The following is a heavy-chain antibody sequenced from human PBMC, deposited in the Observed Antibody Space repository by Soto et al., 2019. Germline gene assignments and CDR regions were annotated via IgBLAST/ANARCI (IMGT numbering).Heavy chain of an antibody. D-gene: IGHD5-18*01. V-gene: IGHV4-59*01. Sequence: QVQLQESGPGLVKPSETLSLTCNVSGGSISSYYWSWIRQAPGQGLEWIGYISHSGYTKYSPSLLSRVTISIDTSKYQFSLKLSFVTAADTALYYCASIPRGNSFGWFDYWGQGSLVTVSS. CDR1: GGSISSYY. J-gene: IGHJ4*02. CDR3: ASIPRGNSFGWFDY. CDR2: ISHSGYT.